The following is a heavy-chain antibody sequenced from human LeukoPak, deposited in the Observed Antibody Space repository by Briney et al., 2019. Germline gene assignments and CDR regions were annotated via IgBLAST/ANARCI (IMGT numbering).Heavy chain of an antibody. V-gene: IGHV3-7*01. CDR3: VRDRSRLIY. CDR1: GFPFSSFW. CDR2: IKEDGSEK. J-gene: IGHJ4*02. D-gene: IGHD2-21*01. Sequence: GGSLILSCAVSGFPFSSFWMSWVRQAPGKGLERVAAIKEDGSEKNYVDSVKGRFTISRDNAKNSLFLQMNSLRPEDTAVYYCVRDRSRLIYWGQGTQVTVSS.